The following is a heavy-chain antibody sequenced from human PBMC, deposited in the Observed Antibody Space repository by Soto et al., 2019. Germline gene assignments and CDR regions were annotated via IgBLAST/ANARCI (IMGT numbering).Heavy chain of an antibody. J-gene: IGHJ6*02. CDR1: GYSFTSYW. D-gene: IGHD2-2*01. Sequence: GEPLKISGKGSGYSFTSYWIGWVRQMPGKGLEWLGIIYPGDSDTRYSPSFQGQVTISADKSISTAYLQWSSLKASDTAMYYCARHYCSSTSCYPVYYYYYGMDVWGQVTTFTVSS. CDR2: IYPGDSDT. CDR3: ARHYCSSTSCYPVYYYYYGMDV. V-gene: IGHV5-51*01.